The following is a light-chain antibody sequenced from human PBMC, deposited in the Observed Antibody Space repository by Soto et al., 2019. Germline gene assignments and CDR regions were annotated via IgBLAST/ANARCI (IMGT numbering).Light chain of an antibody. CDR3: LLSYSGARPVV. Sequence: QAVLTQEPSLTVSPGGTVTLTCVSSTGAVTSGHYPYWFQQKPGQAPRTLIYDTSNKHSWTPARFSGSLLGGKAALTLSGAQPEDEAEYYCLLSYSGARPVVFGGGTKVTVL. J-gene: IGLJ2*01. CDR1: TGAVTSGHY. CDR2: DTS. V-gene: IGLV7-46*01.